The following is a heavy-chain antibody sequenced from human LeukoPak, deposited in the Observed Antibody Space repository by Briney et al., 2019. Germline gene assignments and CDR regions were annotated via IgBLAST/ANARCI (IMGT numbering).Heavy chain of an antibody. J-gene: IGHJ4*02. CDR3: ARKIWDDSSWYGFGY. CDR1: GYTFTSYG. D-gene: IGHD6-13*01. Sequence: ASVKVSCKASGYTFTSYGISWVRQAPGQGLEWMGWIGAYNGNTNYAQKLQGRVTMTTDTSTSTAYMELRSLRSDDTAVYYCARKIWDDSSWYGFGYWGQGTLVTVSS. CDR2: IGAYNGNT. V-gene: IGHV1-18*01.